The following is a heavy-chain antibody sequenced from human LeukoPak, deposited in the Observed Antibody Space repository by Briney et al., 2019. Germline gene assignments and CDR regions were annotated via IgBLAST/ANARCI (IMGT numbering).Heavy chain of an antibody. CDR2: INPNSGGT. V-gene: IGHV1-2*02. D-gene: IGHD2-21*01. J-gene: IGHJ6*03. Sequence: ASVKVSCKASGYTFTGYYMHWVRHAPGQGLEWMGWINPNSGGTNYAQKFQGRVTMTRDTSISTAYMELSRLRSDDTAVYYCAIGSAHIVVVIATDYYMDVWGKGTTVTVSS. CDR3: AIGSAHIVVVIATDYYMDV. CDR1: GYTFTGYY.